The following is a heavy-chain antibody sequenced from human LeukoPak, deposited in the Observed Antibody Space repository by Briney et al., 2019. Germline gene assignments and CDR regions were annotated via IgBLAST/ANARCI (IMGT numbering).Heavy chain of an antibody. CDR1: GFTFSSYS. V-gene: IGHV3-21*04. J-gene: IGHJ4*02. D-gene: IGHD3-10*01. CDR3: AKVVVRGVIIEEALDY. CDR2: ISSSSSYI. Sequence: GGSLRLSCAASGFTFSSYSMNWVRQAPGKGLEWVSSISSSSSYIYYADSVKGRFTISRDNAKNSLYLQMNSLRAEDTAVYYCAKVVVRGVIIEEALDYWGQGTLVTVSS.